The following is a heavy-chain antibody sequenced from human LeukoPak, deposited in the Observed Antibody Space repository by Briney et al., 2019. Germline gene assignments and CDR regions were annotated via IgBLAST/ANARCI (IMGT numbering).Heavy chain of an antibody. CDR2: INPNSGGT. Sequence: ASVKVSCKASGYTFTGYYMHWVRQAPGQGLEWMGRINPNSGGTNYAQKFQGRVTMTTDTSTSTAYMELRSLRSDDTAVYYCARDPYSSSLPSDYWGQGTLVTVSS. D-gene: IGHD6-6*01. CDR1: GYTFTGYY. J-gene: IGHJ4*02. CDR3: ARDPYSSSLPSDY. V-gene: IGHV1-2*06.